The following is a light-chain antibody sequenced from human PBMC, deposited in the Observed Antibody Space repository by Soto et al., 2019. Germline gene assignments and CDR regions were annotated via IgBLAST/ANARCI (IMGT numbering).Light chain of an antibody. J-gene: IGLJ2*01. CDR3: SSYTSSSTLEV. V-gene: IGLV2-14*01. CDR1: SSDDGGYNY. CDR2: DVS. Sequence: QSVLTQPASVSGSPGQSITISCTGTSSDDGGYNYVSWYQQHPGKAPKLMIYDVSNRPSGVSNRFSGSKSGNTASLTISGLQAEDEADYYCSSYTSSSTLEVFGGVTKVTVL.